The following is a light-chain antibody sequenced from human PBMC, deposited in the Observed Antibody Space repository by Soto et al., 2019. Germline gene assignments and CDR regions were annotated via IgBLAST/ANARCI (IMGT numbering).Light chain of an antibody. V-gene: IGKV1-9*01. Sequence: DIQVTQSPSFLSASVGDRITITCRASQGLNSNVGWYQLKPGRAPNLLIYTTSNLQSGAPSRLSGSGSGTEFTLTISSLQPEDSATYYYQPANGYPLTVGGGTKVEIK. CDR1: QGLNSN. CDR3: QPANGYPLT. J-gene: IGKJ4*01. CDR2: TTS.